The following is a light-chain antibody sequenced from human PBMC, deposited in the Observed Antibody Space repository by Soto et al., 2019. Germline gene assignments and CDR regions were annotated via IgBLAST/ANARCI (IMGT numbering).Light chain of an antibody. CDR3: QQFSSYPLP. Sequence: EFVVTKSPGTLSLSPGERATLSCRASQTVRNNYLAWYQQKPGQAPRLLIYDASSRATGIPDRFSGGGSGTDFTLTISRLEPEDFAVYYCQQFSSYPLPFGGGTKVDI. CDR1: QTVRNNY. CDR2: DAS. J-gene: IGKJ4*01. V-gene: IGKV3-20*01.